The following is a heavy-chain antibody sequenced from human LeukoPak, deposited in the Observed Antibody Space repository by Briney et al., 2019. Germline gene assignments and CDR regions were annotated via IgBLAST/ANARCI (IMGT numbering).Heavy chain of an antibody. CDR2: ISGSGGST. Sequence: GGSLRLSCAASGFTFSSYAMSWVRQAPGKGLEWVSAISGSGGSTYNADSVKGRFTISRDNPKNTVYLQMNSLRVEDTAVYCCAKLRDYFDSSGNFDYWGQGTLVTVSS. CDR1: GFTFSSYA. D-gene: IGHD3-22*01. V-gene: IGHV3-23*01. CDR3: AKLRDYFDSSGNFDY. J-gene: IGHJ4*02.